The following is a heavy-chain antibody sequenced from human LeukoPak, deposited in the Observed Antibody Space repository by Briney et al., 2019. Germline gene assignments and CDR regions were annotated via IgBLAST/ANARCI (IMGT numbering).Heavy chain of an antibody. D-gene: IGHD6-6*01. Sequence: PGGSLRLSCAASGFTFSSYSMNWVRQAPGKGLEWDSSISSSSYIYYADSVKGRFTISRDNAKNSLYLQMNSLRAEDTAVYYCAREGYSSSSGFYYYYMDVWGKGTTVTVSS. V-gene: IGHV3-21*01. CDR2: ISSSSYI. CDR1: GFTFSSYS. CDR3: AREGYSSSSGFYYYYMDV. J-gene: IGHJ6*03.